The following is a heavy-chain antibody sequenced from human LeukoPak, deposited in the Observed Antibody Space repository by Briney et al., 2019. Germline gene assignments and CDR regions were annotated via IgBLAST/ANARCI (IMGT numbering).Heavy chain of an antibody. CDR3: ARESEGGTGTSCPEY. Sequence: PGGSLRLSCAASGFIFSSDDMHWVRQAPGKGLEWVAGIQSNGRNKYYVDSVKGRFAISRDNSKSTLYLQVNSLRVEDTALYYWARESEGGTGTSCPEYWGQGTLVTVSS. V-gene: IGHV3-33*05. CDR2: IQSNGRNK. CDR1: GFIFSSDD. D-gene: IGHD2-2*01. J-gene: IGHJ4*02.